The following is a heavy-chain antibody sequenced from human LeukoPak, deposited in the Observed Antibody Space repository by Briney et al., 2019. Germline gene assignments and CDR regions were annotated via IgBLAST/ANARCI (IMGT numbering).Heavy chain of an antibody. CDR2: INPSGGST. V-gene: IGHV1-46*01. Sequence: ASVKVSCKASGGTFSSYAISWVRQAPGQGLEWMGIINPSGGSTSYAQKFQGRVTMTRDMSTSTVYMELSSLRSEDTAVYYCARAIRWLVGSGSYFDYWGQGTLVTVSS. J-gene: IGHJ4*02. CDR1: GGTFSSYA. CDR3: ARAIRWLVGSGSYFDY. D-gene: IGHD1-26*01.